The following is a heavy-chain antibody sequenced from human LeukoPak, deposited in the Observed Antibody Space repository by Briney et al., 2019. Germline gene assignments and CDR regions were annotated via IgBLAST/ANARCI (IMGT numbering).Heavy chain of an antibody. CDR3: ARKVVGGPVGAFDI. CDR2: ISSRSSYT. V-gene: IGHV3-11*03. Sequence: GGSLTLPCAAYGFTFSDYYMNWIRQAPGKGLEWVSSISSRSSYTDYADSVKGRFTISRDNAKNSLYLQMNSLGAEDTAVYYCARKVVGGPVGAFDIWGKGTMVTVSS. CDR1: GFTFSDYY. J-gene: IGHJ3*02. D-gene: IGHD2-15*01.